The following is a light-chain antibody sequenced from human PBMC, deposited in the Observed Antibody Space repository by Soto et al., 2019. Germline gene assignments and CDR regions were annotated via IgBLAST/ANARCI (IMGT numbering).Light chain of an antibody. V-gene: IGKV3-20*01. CDR3: QQYGSSPRT. CDR1: QSVSSN. Sequence: DIVMTQSPATLSVSPGERATLPCRASQSVSSNLAWYQQKPGQAPRLLIYGASSRATGIPDRFSGSGSGTDFTLTISRLEPEDFAVYYCQQYGSSPRTFGQGTKVDI. CDR2: GAS. J-gene: IGKJ1*01.